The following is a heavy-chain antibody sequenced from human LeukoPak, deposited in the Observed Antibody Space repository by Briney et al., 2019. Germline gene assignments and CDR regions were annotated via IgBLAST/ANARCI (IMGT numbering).Heavy chain of an antibody. CDR3: ARPQMATIGGAFDI. D-gene: IGHD5-24*01. J-gene: IGHJ3*02. CDR2: INPNSGGT. V-gene: IGHV1-2*02. CDR1: GCTFTGYY. Sequence: ASVKVSCKASGCTFTGYYMHWVRQAPGQGLEWMGWINPNSGGTNYAQKFQGRVTMTRDTSISTAYMELRRLRSDDTAVYYCARPQMATIGGAFDIWGQGTMVTVSS.